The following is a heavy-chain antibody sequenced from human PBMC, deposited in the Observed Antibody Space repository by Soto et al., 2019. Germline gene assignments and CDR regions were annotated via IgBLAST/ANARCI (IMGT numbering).Heavy chain of an antibody. CDR3: ARDPRYCSSTSCYFWFDP. V-gene: IGHV4-31*03. J-gene: IGHJ5*02. D-gene: IGHD2-2*01. Sequence: SETLSLTCTFSGGSISSGGYYWSWIRQHPGKGLEWIGYIYYSGSTYYNPSLKSRVTISVDTSKNQFSLKLSSVTAADTAVYYCARDPRYCSSTSCYFWFDPWGQGTLVTVSS. CDR1: GGSISSGGYY. CDR2: IYYSGST.